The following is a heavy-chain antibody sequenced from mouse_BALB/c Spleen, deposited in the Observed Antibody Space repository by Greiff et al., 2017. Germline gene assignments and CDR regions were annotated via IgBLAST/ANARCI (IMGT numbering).Heavy chain of an antibody. CDR2: ISSGGSYT. V-gene: IGHV5-9-4*01. CDR1: GFTFSSYA. CDR3: ARSYYYCSSYSYFDY. Sequence: EVKLVESGGGLVKPGGSLKLSCAASGFTFSSYAMSWVRQSPEKRLEWVAEISSGGSYTYYPDTVTGRFTISRDNAKNTLYLEMSSLRSEDTAMYYCARSYYYCSSYSYFDYWGQGTTLTVSS. J-gene: IGHJ2*01. D-gene: IGHD1-1*01.